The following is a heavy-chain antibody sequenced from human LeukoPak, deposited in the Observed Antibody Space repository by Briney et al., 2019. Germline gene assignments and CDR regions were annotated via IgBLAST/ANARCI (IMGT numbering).Heavy chain of an antibody. D-gene: IGHD1-26*01. V-gene: IGHV3-9*01. CDR1: GFTFDDFA. CDR2: ISWNSDGS. Sequence: GGSLRLSCSASGFTFDDFAMHWVRQVPGRGLEWVATISWNSDGSGYADSVKGRFTISRGNAKNSLYLQMNSLKPEDSALYYCTKMGPTPYAFDHWGLGTLVTVSS. J-gene: IGHJ4*02. CDR3: TKMGPTPYAFDH.